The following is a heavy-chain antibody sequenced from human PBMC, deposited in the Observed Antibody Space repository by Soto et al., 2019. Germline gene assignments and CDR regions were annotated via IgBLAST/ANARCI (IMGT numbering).Heavy chain of an antibody. CDR2: ISAYNGHT. D-gene: IGHD6-13*01. CDR1: GYTFTSYG. V-gene: IGHV1-18*04. Sequence: QVQLVQSGAEVKKPGASVKVSCKASGYTFTSYGISWVRQAPGQGLEWMGWISAYNGHTNYAQKLQGRVTMTTDTSTSTAYIERRRLRSDDTAVYYCARDTGYSSSGYSSETDYDYCMDVWGQGTTVTVSS. CDR3: ARDTGYSSSGYSSETDYDYCMDV. J-gene: IGHJ6*02.